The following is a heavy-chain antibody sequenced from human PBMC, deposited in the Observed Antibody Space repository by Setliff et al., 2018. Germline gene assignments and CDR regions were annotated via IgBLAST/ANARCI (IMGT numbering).Heavy chain of an antibody. D-gene: IGHD5-18*01. V-gene: IGHV4-61*01. CDR3: AGPRGYSYGNTNDAFDI. J-gene: IGHJ3*02. CDR2: IYYSGST. CDR1: GYSISSGYY. Sequence: ETLSLTCTVSGYSISSGYYWGWIRQPPGKGLEWIGYIYYSGSTNYNPSLKSRVTISVDTSKNQFSLKLSSVTAADTAVYYCAGPRGYSYGNTNDAFDIWGQGTMVTVSS.